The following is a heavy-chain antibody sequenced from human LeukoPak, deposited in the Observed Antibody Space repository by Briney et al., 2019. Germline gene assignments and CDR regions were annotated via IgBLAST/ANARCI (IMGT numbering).Heavy chain of an antibody. J-gene: IGHJ5*02. D-gene: IGHD3-10*02. CDR1: GYTFTRYA. Sequence: GASVKVSCKASGYTFTRYAIHWVRQGPGQRLEWMGWINAGNGNTKYSQKFQGRVTIARDTSASTAYMELSSLRSEDTAVYYCARDSVRGLNWFDRWGQGTLVTVSS. CDR2: INAGNGNT. V-gene: IGHV1-3*01. CDR3: ARDSVRGLNWFDR.